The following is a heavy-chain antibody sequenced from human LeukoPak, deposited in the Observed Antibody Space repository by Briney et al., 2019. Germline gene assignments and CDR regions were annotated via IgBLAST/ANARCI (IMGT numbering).Heavy chain of an antibody. Sequence: ASARVSCKTSGYTFTDYYIHWVRQAPGQGLEWMGWVNPKSGATYYAQNFRGRVIITRDASMSTAYMELSRLKTDDTAMYYCARLTDFWGPGTLVTVSS. V-gene: IGHV1-2*02. J-gene: IGHJ4*01. CDR3: ARLTDF. CDR1: GYTFTDYY. D-gene: IGHD3-9*01. CDR2: VNPKSGAT.